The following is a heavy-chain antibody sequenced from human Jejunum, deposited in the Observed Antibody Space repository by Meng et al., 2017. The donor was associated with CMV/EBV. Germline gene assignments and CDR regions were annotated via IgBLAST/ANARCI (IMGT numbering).Heavy chain of an antibody. CDR1: GYSFTNYG. Sequence: QVQLVQSGVEVKTPGDSVKVSCKASGYSFTNYGITWIRQAPGQGLEYMGWISPYNGDTNYGQNFQGRMTMTTDTSTTTAYMELRSLRSDDTALYYCTRVTLPSTLSGALVGPLDPWGLGTLVTVSS. D-gene: IGHD2/OR15-2a*01. J-gene: IGHJ5*02. CDR2: ISPYNGDT. CDR3: TRVTLPSTLSGALVGPLDP. V-gene: IGHV1-18*01.